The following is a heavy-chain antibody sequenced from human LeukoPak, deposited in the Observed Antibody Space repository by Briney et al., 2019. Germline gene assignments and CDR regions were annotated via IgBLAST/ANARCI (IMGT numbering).Heavy chain of an antibody. D-gene: IGHD1-1*01. CDR3: ARPYNWNDGYYGMDV. CDR1: GGSISSYY. Sequence: SETLSLTCTVSGGSISSYYWSWIRQPPGKGLEWIGYIYYSGSTNYNPSLKSRVTISVDTSKNQFSLKLSSVTAADTAVYYCARPYNWNDGYYGMDVWGQGTTVTVSS. J-gene: IGHJ6*02. CDR2: IYYSGST. V-gene: IGHV4-59*12.